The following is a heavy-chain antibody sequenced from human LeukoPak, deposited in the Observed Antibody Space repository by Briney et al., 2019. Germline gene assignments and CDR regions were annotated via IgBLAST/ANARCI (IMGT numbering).Heavy chain of an antibody. CDR1: GFTFSSYW. V-gene: IGHV3-15*07. CDR2: IKSKTDGGTT. J-gene: IGHJ4*02. Sequence: GGSLRLSCAASGFTFSSYWMHWVRQAPGKGLVWVGRIKSKTDGGTTDYVAPVKGRFTISRDDSKDTLYLQMNSLKTEDTAVYYCTTESPHSDYWGQGTLVTVSS. CDR3: TTESPHSDY.